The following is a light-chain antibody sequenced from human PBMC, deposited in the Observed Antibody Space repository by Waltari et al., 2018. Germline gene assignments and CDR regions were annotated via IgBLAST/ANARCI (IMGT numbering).Light chain of an antibody. J-gene: IGKJ1*01. CDR1: QSVSRA. Sequence: EIVLTQSPGTLSLSPGERATLSCRASQSVSRALAWYQQNHGNAPRLLIYGASNRATGIPDRFSGSGSGTDFSLIISRLEPEDFAVYYCQHYVSLPVTFGQGTKVEIK. CDR3: QHYVSLPVT. CDR2: GAS. V-gene: IGKV3-20*01.